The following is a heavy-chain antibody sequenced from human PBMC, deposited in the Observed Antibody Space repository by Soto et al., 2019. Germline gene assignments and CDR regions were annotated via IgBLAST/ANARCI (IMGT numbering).Heavy chain of an antibody. Sequence: QVHLVQSGAEVKKPGASVKVSCRASGHTFMKYDFFWVRQAPGQGLEWMGGISGYNGNTNYAQKHQGRVTMTRDTSTYTAYMEMRSLRSDDTAVYYCARGGYCRQTSCYGLDMWGQGTMVTVSS. CDR3: ARGGYCRQTSCYGLDM. D-gene: IGHD2-2*01. V-gene: IGHV1-18*01. CDR2: ISGYNGNT. CDR1: GHTFMKYD. J-gene: IGHJ3*02.